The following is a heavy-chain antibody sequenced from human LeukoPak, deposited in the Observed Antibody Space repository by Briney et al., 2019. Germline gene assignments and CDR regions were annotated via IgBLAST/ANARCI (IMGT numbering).Heavy chain of an antibody. V-gene: IGHV4-4*02. Sequence: PSETLSLTCAVSGGSISSSNWWSWVRQPPGKGLEWIGEIYHSGSTNYNPSLKSRVTISVDKSKNQFSLKLSSVTAADTAVYYCAGARNYDILTGYYNWGQGTLVTVSS. CDR3: AGARNYDILTGYYN. J-gene: IGHJ4*02. CDR1: GGSISSSNW. D-gene: IGHD3-9*01. CDR2: IYHSGST.